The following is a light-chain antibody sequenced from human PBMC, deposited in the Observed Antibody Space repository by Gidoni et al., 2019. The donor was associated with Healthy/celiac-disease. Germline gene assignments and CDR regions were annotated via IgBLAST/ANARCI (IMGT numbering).Light chain of an antibody. V-gene: IGKV1-39*01. Sequence: DLQLPQSSSSLSASVGDRLTITCRASQCISSYLNWYQQNPGKAPKPLIYAASSMQSGGPSRCSGSGSGTDYTLTISSLQPEDFATYYCQQSYSTLPLTFGGGTKVEIK. CDR1: QCISSY. CDR2: AAS. J-gene: IGKJ4*01. CDR3: QQSYSTLPLT.